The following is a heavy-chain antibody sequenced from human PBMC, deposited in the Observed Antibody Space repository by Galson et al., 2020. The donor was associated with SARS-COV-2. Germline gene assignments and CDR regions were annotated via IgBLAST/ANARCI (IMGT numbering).Heavy chain of an antibody. V-gene: IGHV1-18*04. CDR2: ISAYNGNT. CDR1: GYTFTSYG. Sequence: GESLKISCKASGYTFTSYGISWVRQAPGQGLEWMGWISAYNGNTNYAQKLQGRVTMTTDTSTSTAYMELRSLRSDDTAVYYCAREGERIMITFGGVRPPDYWGQGTLVTVSS. CDR3: AREGERIMITFGGVRPPDY. J-gene: IGHJ4*02. D-gene: IGHD3-16*01.